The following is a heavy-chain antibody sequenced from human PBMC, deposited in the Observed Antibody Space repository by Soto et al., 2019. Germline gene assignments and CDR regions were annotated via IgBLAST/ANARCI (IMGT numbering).Heavy chain of an antibody. D-gene: IGHD6-19*01. V-gene: IGHV4-34*01. CDR3: PRKPVAGTGRVEP. CDR1: GKSVSTFD. CDR2: INHSGRT. J-gene: IGHJ5*02. Sequence: PSETLSLTCTVSGKSVSTFDWSWIRQPPGKGLEWIGEINHSGRTNYSPSPKSRVTISVDTSKNQFSLKLSSVTAADTAGDYCPRKPVAGTGRVEPWRQGPLVT.